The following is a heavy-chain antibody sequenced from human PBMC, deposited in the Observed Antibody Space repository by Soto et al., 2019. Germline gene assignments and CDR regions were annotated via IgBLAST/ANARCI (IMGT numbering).Heavy chain of an antibody. CDR1: GFTFSSYS. Sequence: GGSLRLSCAASGFTFSSYSMNWVRQAPGKGLEWVSSISSSSSYIYYADSVKGRFTISRDNAKNSLYLQMNSLRAEDTAVYYCASSIAVAGTVCYFDYWGQGTLVTVSS. V-gene: IGHV3-21*01. D-gene: IGHD6-19*01. J-gene: IGHJ4*02. CDR2: ISSSSSYI. CDR3: ASSIAVAGTVCYFDY.